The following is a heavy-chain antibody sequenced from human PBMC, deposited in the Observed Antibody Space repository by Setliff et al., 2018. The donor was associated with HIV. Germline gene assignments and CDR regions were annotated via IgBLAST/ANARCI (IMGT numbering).Heavy chain of an antibody. D-gene: IGHD6-25*01. CDR3: VKRDRGYNYYYYYYMDV. V-gene: IGHV1-3*04. CDR1: GYIFSSYT. CDR2: INTANYKT. J-gene: IGHJ6*03. Sequence: ASVKVSCKASGYIFSSYTMHWVRQAPGQRLEWMGWINTANYKTKYSQKFQGRFTISRDNSKNTLYLQMSSLRAEDTAVYYCVKRDRGYNYYYYYYMDVWGKGTTVTVSS.